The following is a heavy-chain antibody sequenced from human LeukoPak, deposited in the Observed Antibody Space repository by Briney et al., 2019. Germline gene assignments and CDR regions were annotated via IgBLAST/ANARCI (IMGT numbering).Heavy chain of an antibody. D-gene: IGHD3-22*01. J-gene: IGHJ4*02. CDR2: IYHSGST. V-gene: IGHV4-4*02. CDR1: GGSISSSNW. CDR3: ARKDYDSSGYYFAY. Sequence: SGTLSLTCAVSGGSISSSNWWSWVRQPPGKGLEWIGEIYHSGSTNYNPSLKSRVTISVDKSKNQFSLKLSSVTAADTAVYYCARKDYDSSGYYFAYWGQGTLVTVSS.